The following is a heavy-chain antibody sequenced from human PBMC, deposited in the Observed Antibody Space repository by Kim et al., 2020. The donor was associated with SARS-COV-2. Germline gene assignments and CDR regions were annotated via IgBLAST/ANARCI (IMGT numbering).Heavy chain of an antibody. CDR3: ARDAAPGPSDWFDP. CDR2: INPNFGDT. D-gene: IGHD6-13*01. J-gene: IGHJ5*02. CDR1: GYTFTAYY. V-gene: IGHV1-2*02. Sequence: ASVKVSCQASGYTFTAYYIHWVRQAPGQGLEWMGYINPNFGDTHYAQNFQGRVTMTRDTSISTVYMELNSLRSDDTAVYYCARDAAPGPSDWFDPWGQGTLVTVSS.